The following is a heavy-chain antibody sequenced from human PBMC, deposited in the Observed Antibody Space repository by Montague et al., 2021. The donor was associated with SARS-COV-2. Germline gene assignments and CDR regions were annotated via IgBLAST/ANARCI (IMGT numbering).Heavy chain of an antibody. J-gene: IGHJ3*02. V-gene: IGHV4-39*01. CDR1: GGSIRTSSYY. Sequence: SETLSLTCTVSGGSIRTSSYYWGWIRQPPGKGLDWIGRIYYSGSTYYNPSLKSRVTISVDTSKNQFSLKLSSVTAADTAVYYCAMRGGALGAFDIWGQGTMVIVSS. CDR2: IYYSGST. CDR3: AMRGGALGAFDI. D-gene: IGHD4-17*01.